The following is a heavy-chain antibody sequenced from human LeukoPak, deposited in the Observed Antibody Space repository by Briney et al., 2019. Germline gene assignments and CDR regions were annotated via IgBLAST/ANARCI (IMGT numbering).Heavy chain of an antibody. CDR2: INPDGTNT. CDR3: ARRVDATRWFDP. CDR1: GFTFSNYF. Sequence: PGGSLRLSCAASGFTFSNYFMHWVRQASGRGLVWVSRINPDGTNTMYAGSVKGRFTISRDNAKNILYLQMNSLRDDDTAVYYCARRVDATRWFDPWGQGTLVTVSS. J-gene: IGHJ5*02. V-gene: IGHV3-74*03. D-gene: IGHD2-15*01.